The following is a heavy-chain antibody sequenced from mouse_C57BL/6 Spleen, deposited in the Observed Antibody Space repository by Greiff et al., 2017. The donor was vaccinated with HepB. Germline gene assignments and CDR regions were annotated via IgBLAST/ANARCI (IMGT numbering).Heavy chain of an antibody. CDR1: GYTFTSYW. CDR3: ATTGKDFDF. V-gene: IGHV1-69*01. CDR2: IDPSDSYT. Sequence: QVQLQQPGAELVMPGASVKLSCKASGYTFTSYWMHWVKQRPGQGLEWIGEIDPSDSYTNYNQKFKGKSTLTVDKSSSTAYMQLSSLTSEDSAVYYCATTGKDFDFWGQGTTLTVSS. J-gene: IGHJ2*01. D-gene: IGHD4-1*02.